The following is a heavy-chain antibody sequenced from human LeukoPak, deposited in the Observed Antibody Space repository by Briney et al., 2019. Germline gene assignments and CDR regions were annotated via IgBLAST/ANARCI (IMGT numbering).Heavy chain of an antibody. CDR3: TRGNYYDSSGAYYFGY. CDR1: GFTFGDYG. D-gene: IGHD3-22*01. J-gene: IGHJ4*02. V-gene: IGHV3-49*04. CDR2: IRSKAYGGTT. Sequence: PGRSLRLSCTASGFTFGDYGMSRVRQAPGKGLEWVGFIRSKAYGGTTEYAASVKGRFTISRDDSKSIAYLQMNSLKTEDTAVYYCTRGNYYDSSGAYYFGYWGQGTLVTVSS.